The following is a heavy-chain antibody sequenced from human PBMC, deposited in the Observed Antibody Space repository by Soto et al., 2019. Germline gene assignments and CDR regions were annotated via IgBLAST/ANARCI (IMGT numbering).Heavy chain of an antibody. CDR3: AGSSTSPRDYYYGMDV. V-gene: IGHV1-18*01. D-gene: IGHD2-2*01. J-gene: IGHJ6*02. CDR1: GYTFTSYG. Sequence: ASVKVSCKASGYTFTSYGISWVRQAPGQGLEWMGWISAYNGNTNYAQKLQGRVTMTTDTSTSTAYMGLRSLRSDDTAVYYCAGSSTSPRDYYYGMDVWGQGTTVTVSS. CDR2: ISAYNGNT.